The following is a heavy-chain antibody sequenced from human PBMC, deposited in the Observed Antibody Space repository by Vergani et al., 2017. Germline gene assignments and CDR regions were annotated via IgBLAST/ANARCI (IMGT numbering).Heavy chain of an antibody. CDR3: ARSQGDYWYFDL. V-gene: IGHV4-38-2*01. J-gene: IGHJ2*01. CDR2: IHNRGKT. CDR1: GYSIGSGFY. D-gene: IGHD2-21*01. Sequence: QLQLQESGPGLVKPSETLSLTCSVSGYSIGSGFYWAWFRQSPGEGLQWLTSIHNRGKTYHNPSLKSRVSVSLDTSKNRFSLNLTSVTATDTAVYYCARSQGDYWYFDLWGPGSLVTVSS.